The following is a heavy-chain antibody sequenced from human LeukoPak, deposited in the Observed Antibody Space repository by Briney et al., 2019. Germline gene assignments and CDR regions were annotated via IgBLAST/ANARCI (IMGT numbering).Heavy chain of an antibody. J-gene: IGHJ4*02. CDR3: ARGLTGGDPV. V-gene: IGHV3-23*01. Sequence: GGSLRLSCAASGITFSSYGMSWVRQAPGKGLEWVSSISSTGGTTYYADSVKGRFTISRDNSKNTLYLQMNSLRAEDTAVYYCARGLTGGDPVWGQGTLVTVSS. CDR2: ISSTGGTT. CDR1: GITFSSYG. D-gene: IGHD7-27*01.